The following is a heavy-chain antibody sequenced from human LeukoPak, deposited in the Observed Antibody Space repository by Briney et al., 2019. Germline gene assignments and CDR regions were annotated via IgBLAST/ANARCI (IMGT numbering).Heavy chain of an antibody. CDR3: AREENLAAGYYFDY. V-gene: IGHV3-7*01. CDR2: IKQDGSEK. D-gene: IGHD2-15*01. Sequence: GGSLRVSCAASGFTFASYAMSWVRQAPGKGLEWVANIKQDGSEKYYVDSVKGRFTISRDNAKNSLYLQMNSLRAEDTAVYYCAREENLAAGYYFDYWGQGTLVTVSS. J-gene: IGHJ4*02. CDR1: GFTFASYA.